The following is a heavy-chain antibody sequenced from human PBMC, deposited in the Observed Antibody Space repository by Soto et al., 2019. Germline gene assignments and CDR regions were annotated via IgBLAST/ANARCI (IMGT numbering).Heavy chain of an antibody. V-gene: IGHV1-18*04. CDR1: GYTFTSYG. CDR2: ISAYNGNT. Sequence: ASVKVSCKASGYTFTSYGISWVRQAPGQGLEWMGWISAYNGNTNYAQKLQGRVTMTTDTSTSIAYMELRSLRSDDTAVYYCARDGGYSYGLYYYYGMDVWGQGTTVTVSS. J-gene: IGHJ6*02. D-gene: IGHD5-18*01. CDR3: ARDGGYSYGLYYYYGMDV.